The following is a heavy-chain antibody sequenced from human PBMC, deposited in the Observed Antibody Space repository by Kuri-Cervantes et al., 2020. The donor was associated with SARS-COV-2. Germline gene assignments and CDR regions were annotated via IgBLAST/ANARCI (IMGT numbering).Heavy chain of an antibody. D-gene: IGHD5-24*01. CDR2: ITPFNGNT. CDR1: GDSFDYRF. V-gene: IGHV1-45*01. CDR3: ARSGPGAISREDGACDI. J-gene: IGHJ3*02. Sequence: SVKDSCRASGDSFDYRFLHWVRQAPGQPLEWMGWITPFNGNTNYAQRFQDRVTITRDRSMSTAYMELSSLRSDDTAMYYCARSGPGAISREDGACDIWGQGTMVTVS.